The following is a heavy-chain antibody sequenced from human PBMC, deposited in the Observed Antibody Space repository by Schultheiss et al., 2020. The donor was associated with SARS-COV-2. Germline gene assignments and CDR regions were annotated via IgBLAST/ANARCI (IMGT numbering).Heavy chain of an antibody. Sequence: GGSLRLSCAASGFTFSSSWMHWVCQAPGKGLEWVGRIRSKANSYATAYAASVKGRFTISRDDSKNTAYLQMNSLKTEDTAVYYCTHYGSGSVYWGQGTLVTVSS. CDR2: IRSKANSYAT. D-gene: IGHD3-10*01. CDR3: THYGSGSVY. J-gene: IGHJ4*02. V-gene: IGHV3-73*01. CDR1: GFTFSSSW.